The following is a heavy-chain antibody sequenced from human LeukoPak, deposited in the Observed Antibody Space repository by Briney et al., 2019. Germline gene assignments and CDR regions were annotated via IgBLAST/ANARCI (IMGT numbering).Heavy chain of an antibody. CDR3: AKDQEDRYSGSGSYTFDY. CDR1: RFSFSAYP. CDR2: ISASGDVT. D-gene: IGHD3-10*01. J-gene: IGHJ4*02. Sequence: GGSLRLSCEASRFSFSAYPMGWVPRAPGKGLEWVSGISASGDVTFHADPVKGRFTISRDNSKNTLYLQMNSLRAEDTAEYYCAKDQEDRYSGSGSYTFDYWGQGTLVTVSS. V-gene: IGHV3-23*01.